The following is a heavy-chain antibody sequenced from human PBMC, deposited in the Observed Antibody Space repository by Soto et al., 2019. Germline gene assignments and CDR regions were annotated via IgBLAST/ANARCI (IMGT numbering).Heavy chain of an antibody. CDR2: IYPGDSDT. Sequence: GESLKISCKGSGYSFTSYWIGWVRQMPGKGLEWMGIIYPGDSDTRYSPSFQGQVTISADKSISTAYLQWSSLKASDTAMYYCARRSPSYYYGSGSFMYGMDVWGQGTTVTVSS. J-gene: IGHJ6*02. D-gene: IGHD3-10*01. CDR3: ARRSPSYYYGSGSFMYGMDV. V-gene: IGHV5-51*01. CDR1: GYSFTSYW.